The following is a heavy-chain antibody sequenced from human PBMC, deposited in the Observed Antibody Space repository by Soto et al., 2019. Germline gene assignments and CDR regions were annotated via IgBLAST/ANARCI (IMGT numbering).Heavy chain of an antibody. CDR1: GFTLNTHGMG. CDR2: IYWDDSK. V-gene: IGHV2-5*02. D-gene: IGHD1-1*01. CDR3: APQYHWNFDH. J-gene: IGHJ4*02. Sequence: QITLEESGPTLVKATQTLTLTCALSGFTLNTHGMGVAWVRQPPGKALEWLALIYWDDSKYYSPSLESRLTVTKVTPKTQVGLTMTNMDPGDTATYFCAPQYHWNFDHWGRGTLITVSS.